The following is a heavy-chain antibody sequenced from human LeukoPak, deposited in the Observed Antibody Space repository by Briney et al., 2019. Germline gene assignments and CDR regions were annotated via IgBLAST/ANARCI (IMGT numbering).Heavy chain of an antibody. CDR2: ISSSSDTI. V-gene: IGHV3-48*01. CDR3: ARDSWGYYYDSSGYYFPYYFYYLDV. J-gene: IGHJ6*03. D-gene: IGHD3-22*01. CDR1: GFTFSNYD. Sequence: PGGSLRLSCAASGFTFSNYDSTWVRQAPGKGLEWVSYISSSSDTIYYADSVKGRFTISRDNARNSLYLQMNSLRAEDTAVYYCARDSWGYYYDSSGYYFPYYFYYLDVWGKGTTVTVSS.